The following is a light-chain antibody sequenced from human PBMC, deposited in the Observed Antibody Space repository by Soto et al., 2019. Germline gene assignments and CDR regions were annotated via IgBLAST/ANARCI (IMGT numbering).Light chain of an antibody. V-gene: IGLV2-14*01. CDR2: EVS. J-gene: IGLJ1*01. Sequence: QSVLSHPSSMSVSPGQSITISFTGTSSDVGGYNYVSWYQQQSGKAPKLIIHEVSYRPSGVSNRFSGSKSGNTASLTISGLQAEDEADYYCDSYTSSRAYVFGIGTKVTVL. CDR3: DSYTSSRAYV. CDR1: SSDVGGYNY.